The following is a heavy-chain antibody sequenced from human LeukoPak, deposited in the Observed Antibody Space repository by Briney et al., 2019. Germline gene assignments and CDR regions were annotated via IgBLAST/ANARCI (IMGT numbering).Heavy chain of an antibody. J-gene: IGHJ3*02. D-gene: IGHD3-22*01. CDR1: GGSISSSSYY. CDR3: ATTLRYYYDSSGHPGTFDI. V-gene: IGHV4-39*07. Sequence: SETLSLTCTVSGGSISSSSYYWGWIRQPPGKGLEWIGSMYSSGRTYYNPSLKSRVTISVDTSKNQFSLKLSSVTAADTAVYYCATTLRYYYDSSGHPGTFDIWGQGTMVTVSS. CDR2: MYSSGRT.